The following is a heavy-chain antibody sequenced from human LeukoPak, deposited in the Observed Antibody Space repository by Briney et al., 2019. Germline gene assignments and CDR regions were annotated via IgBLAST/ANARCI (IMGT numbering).Heavy chain of an antibody. CDR3: ARDNSCSSSSCGNSYMDV. V-gene: IGHV1-2*02. Sequence: ASVTVSCKASGYTFTGYYIHWVRQAPGQGREWMGWINPNSGGTNYAQKFQGRVTMTSDTSISTAYMELSGLRSDDTALYYCARDNSCSSSSCGNSYMDVWGKGTTVTVSS. D-gene: IGHD2-2*01. CDR2: INPNSGGT. J-gene: IGHJ6*03. CDR1: GYTFTGYY.